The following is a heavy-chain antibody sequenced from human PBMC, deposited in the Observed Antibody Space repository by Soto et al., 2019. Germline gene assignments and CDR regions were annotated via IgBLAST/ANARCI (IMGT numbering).Heavy chain of an antibody. CDR2: ISDTGGST. CDR3: AKDRWGAVALGHFCDS. D-gene: IGHD6-19*01. J-gene: IGHJ4*02. V-gene: IGHV3-23*01. Sequence: GGSLRLSCVASGFTFSHYAMNWVRQAPGKGLEWVSSISDTGGSTYYADSVKGHFTISRDNSKNTLYLQMNSLRAEDTAVYFCAKDRWGAVALGHFCDSWGQGTLVTVSS. CDR1: GFTFSHYA.